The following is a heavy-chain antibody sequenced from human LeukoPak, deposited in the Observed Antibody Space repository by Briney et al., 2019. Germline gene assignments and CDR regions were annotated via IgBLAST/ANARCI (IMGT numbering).Heavy chain of an antibody. CDR2: ISSSSSYI. D-gene: IGHD3-10*01. CDR3: ATDCIRAATKAIDY. CDR1: GFIFSTYS. J-gene: IGHJ4*02. V-gene: IGHV3-21*01. Sequence: GGSLRLSCAAYGFIFSTYSMNWVRQAPGKGLEWVSSISSSSSYIYYADSVKGRFTISRDNAKNSLYLQMNSLRAEDTAVYYCATDCIRAATKAIDYWGQGTLVTVSS.